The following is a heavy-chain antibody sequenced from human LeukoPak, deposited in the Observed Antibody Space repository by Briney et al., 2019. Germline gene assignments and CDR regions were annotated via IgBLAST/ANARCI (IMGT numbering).Heavy chain of an antibody. J-gene: IGHJ4*02. D-gene: IGHD6-6*01. Sequence: GGSLRLSCAASGFTFSIYSMNWVRQAPGKGLEWFSSISSSSSFISYADSVQGRFTISRDNAKNSLYLQMNSLRAEDTAVSYCAKTRDSSWSHFECWGQGNLVTVSS. CDR1: GFTFSIYS. CDR2: ISSSSSFI. V-gene: IGHV3-21*06. CDR3: AKTRDSSWSHFEC.